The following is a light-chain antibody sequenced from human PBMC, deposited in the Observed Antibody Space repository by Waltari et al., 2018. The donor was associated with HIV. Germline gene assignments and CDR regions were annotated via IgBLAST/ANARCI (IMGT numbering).Light chain of an antibody. V-gene: IGKV1-8*01. Sequence: AIRTTQSPSSFSASTGDRVTITCRASQGISSYLAWYQQKPGKAPKLLIYAASTLQSGVPSRFSGSGSGTDFTLTISCLQSEDFATYYCQQYDSYPRTFGQGTKLEIK. CDR2: AAS. CDR1: QGISSY. J-gene: IGKJ2*01. CDR3: QQYDSYPRT.